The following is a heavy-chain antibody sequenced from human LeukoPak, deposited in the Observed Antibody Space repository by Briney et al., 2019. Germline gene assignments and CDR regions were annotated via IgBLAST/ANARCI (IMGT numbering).Heavy chain of an antibody. Sequence: GGSLRLSCAASGFTFSSYGMQWVRQAPAKGLEWVAVISYDGSNKYYADSVKGRFTISRDNSKNTLYLRMNSLRAEDTAVYYCARGGPQLYYCYYYGMDVWGQGTTVTVSS. CDR3: ARGGPQLYYCYYYGMDV. CDR1: GFTFSSYG. CDR2: ISYDGSNK. D-gene: IGHD1-1*01. J-gene: IGHJ6*02. V-gene: IGHV3-30*03.